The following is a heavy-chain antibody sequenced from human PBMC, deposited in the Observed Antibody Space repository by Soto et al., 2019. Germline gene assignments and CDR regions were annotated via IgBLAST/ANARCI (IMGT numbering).Heavy chain of an antibody. D-gene: IGHD3-3*02. Sequence: QVQVEQSGAEVKKPGSSVKVSCKASGGTFSTAAISWVRQAPGQGLEWMGGIMPIFRTADYAQKFQGRVTMTADESTSTAYFELRSLSSEDTAIYYCARDQDRPQLGGNYYYIMDVWGQGTTVTVSS. V-gene: IGHV1-69*12. CDR3: ARDQDRPQLGGNYYYIMDV. J-gene: IGHJ6*02. CDR2: IMPIFRTA. CDR1: GGTFSTAA.